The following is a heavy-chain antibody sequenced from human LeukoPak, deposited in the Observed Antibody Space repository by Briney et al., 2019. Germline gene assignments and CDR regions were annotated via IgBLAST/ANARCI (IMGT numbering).Heavy chain of an antibody. D-gene: IGHD3-10*01. CDR1: GYTFTGYY. Sequence: GPSVKVSCKASGYTFTGYYIHWVRQAPGQGLEWMGRIHPNSGGTNYAQKFQGRVTMTRDTSISTAYMQLSRLTSDDTAVYYCAREPMVRDFNWFDPWGQGTLVTVSS. CDR3: AREPMVRDFNWFDP. CDR2: IHPNSGGT. V-gene: IGHV1-2*06. J-gene: IGHJ5*02.